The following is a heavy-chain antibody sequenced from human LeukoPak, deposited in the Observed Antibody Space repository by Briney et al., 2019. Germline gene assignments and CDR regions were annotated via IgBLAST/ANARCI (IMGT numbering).Heavy chain of an antibody. CDR1: GYTFSSYG. V-gene: IGHV7-4-1*02. CDR2: INTNTGNP. J-gene: IGHJ4*02. CDR3: ARRDHSGSYQISPGDFDY. D-gene: IGHD1-26*01. Sequence: ASVKVSCKASGYTFSSYGMNWVRQAPGQGLEWMGGINTNTGNPTYAQCFTGRFVFSLDTSVSTAYLQISSLKAEDTAVYYCARRDHSGSYQISPGDFDYWGQGTLVTVSS.